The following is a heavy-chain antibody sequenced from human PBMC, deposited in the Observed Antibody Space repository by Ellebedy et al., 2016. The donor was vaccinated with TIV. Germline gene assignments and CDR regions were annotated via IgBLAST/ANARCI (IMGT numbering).Heavy chain of an antibody. Sequence: SETLSLTXAVYGGSFSGYYWSWTRQPPGKGLEWIGEINHSGSTYYNPSLKSRVTISVDTSKNQFSLKLSSVTAADTAVYYCARDPGGMDVWGQGTTVTVSS. CDR1: GGSFSGYY. CDR3: ARDPGGMDV. D-gene: IGHD2-8*02. CDR2: INHSGST. V-gene: IGHV4-34*09. J-gene: IGHJ6*02.